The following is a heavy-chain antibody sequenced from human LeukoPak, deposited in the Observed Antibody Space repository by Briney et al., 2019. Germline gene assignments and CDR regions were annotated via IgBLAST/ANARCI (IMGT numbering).Heavy chain of an antibody. J-gene: IGHJ4*02. D-gene: IGHD3-22*01. V-gene: IGHV3-48*03. CDR3: ARGYYYDSSGKFDY. CDR1: GLAFSSYE. CDR2: ISSSGSTI. Sequence: PGGSRRLSCAASGLAFSSYEMNWVCQAPGKGLEWVSYISSSGSTIYYADSVKGRFTISRDNAKNSLYLQINSLRAEDTAVYYCARGYYYDSSGKFDYWGQGTLVTVSS.